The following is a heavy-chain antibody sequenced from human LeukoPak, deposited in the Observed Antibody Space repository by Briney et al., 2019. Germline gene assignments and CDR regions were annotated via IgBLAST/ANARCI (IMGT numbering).Heavy chain of an antibody. CDR3: ARESRVVPAAPAYYYGMDV. CDR2: IYYSGST. CDR1: VGSISRVGYY. V-gene: IGHV4-31*03. D-gene: IGHD2-2*01. J-gene: IGHJ6*02. Sequence: PSETLSLNCTVSVGSISRVGYYWSCIRQHPGKGLEWIGDIYYSGSTYYNPSLKSRVTISVDTSKNQFSLKLSSVTAADTAVYYCARESRVVPAAPAYYYGMDVWGQGTTVTVSS.